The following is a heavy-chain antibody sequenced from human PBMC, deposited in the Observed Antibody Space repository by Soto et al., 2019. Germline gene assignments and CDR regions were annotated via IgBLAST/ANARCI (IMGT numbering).Heavy chain of an antibody. V-gene: IGHV3-53*02. Sequence: EVQLVETGGGLIQPGGSLRLSCAASGFTVSSNSMSWVRQAPGKGLEWVSVIYSGGSTYYADSVKGRFTISRDNSKNTLYLQMNSLRAEDTAVYYCARDRVGYGLLDYWGQGTLVTVSS. J-gene: IGHJ4*02. CDR2: IYSGGST. D-gene: IGHD4-17*01. CDR1: GFTVSSNS. CDR3: ARDRVGYGLLDY.